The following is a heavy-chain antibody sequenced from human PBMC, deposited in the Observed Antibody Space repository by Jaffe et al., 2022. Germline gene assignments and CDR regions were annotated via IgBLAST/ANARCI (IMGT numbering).Heavy chain of an antibody. Sequence: EVQLVESGGGLVQPGGSLRLSCAASGFTVSSKYMSWVRQAPGKGLEWVSALYSGGSTYYADSVKGRFTVSRDNSKNTLYLQMNSLRAEDMAVYYCARENGGNRPAPFDYWGQGTLVTVSS. J-gene: IGHJ4*02. CDR1: GFTVSSKY. CDR2: LYSGGST. D-gene: IGHD2-15*01. CDR3: ARENGGNRPAPFDY. V-gene: IGHV3-66*02.